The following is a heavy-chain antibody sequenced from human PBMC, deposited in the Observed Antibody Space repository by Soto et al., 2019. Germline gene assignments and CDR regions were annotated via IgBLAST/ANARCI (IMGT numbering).Heavy chain of an antibody. V-gene: IGHV4-59*08. J-gene: IGHJ4*02. CDR2: IYYSGST. D-gene: IGHD4-17*01. CDR3: ARRYGYYFDY. CDR1: GGSISSYY. Sequence: SETLSLTCTVSGGSISSYYWSWIRQPPGKGLEWIGYIYYSGSTNYNPSLRSRVTISVDTSKNQLSLKLSSVTAADTAVYYCARRYGYYFDYWGQGTLVTVSS.